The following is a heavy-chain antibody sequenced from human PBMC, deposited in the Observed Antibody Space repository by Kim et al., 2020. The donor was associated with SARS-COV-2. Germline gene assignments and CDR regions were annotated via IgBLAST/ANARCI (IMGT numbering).Heavy chain of an antibody. Sequence: GGSLRLSCAASGFTFSSYSMNWVRQAPGKGLEWVSSISSSSSYIYYADSVKGRFTISRDNAKNSLYLQMNSLRAEDTAVYYCARDLKDIVVVVAAIPDYGMDVWGQGTTVTVSS. CDR3: ARDLKDIVVVVAAIPDYGMDV. V-gene: IGHV3-21*01. CDR2: ISSSSSYI. CDR1: GFTFSSYS. J-gene: IGHJ6*02. D-gene: IGHD2-15*01.